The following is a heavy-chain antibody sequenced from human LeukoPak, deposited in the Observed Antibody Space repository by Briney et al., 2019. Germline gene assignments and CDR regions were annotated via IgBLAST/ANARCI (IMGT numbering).Heavy chain of an antibody. J-gene: IGHJ6*02. CDR1: GFTFSSYG. Sequence: GGSLRLSCAASGFTFSSYGMHWVRQAPGKGLEWVAVIWYDGSNKYYADSVKGRFTISRDNSKNTLYLQMNSLRAEGTAVYYCARGPLWFGELLDYYYGMDVWGQGTTVTVSS. CDR2: IWYDGSNK. CDR3: ARGPLWFGELLDYYYGMDV. V-gene: IGHV3-33*01. D-gene: IGHD3-10*01.